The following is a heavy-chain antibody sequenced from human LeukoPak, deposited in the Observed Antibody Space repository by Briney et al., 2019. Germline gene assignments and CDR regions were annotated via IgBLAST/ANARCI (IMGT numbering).Heavy chain of an antibody. CDR3: ARKGHASSTYYSDY. CDR2: MTGNGGST. V-gene: IGHV3-23*01. D-gene: IGHD2-2*01. J-gene: IGHJ4*02. CDR1: GFTFSSYT. Sequence: GGSLRLFCAASGFTFSSYTLSWVRQAPGKGLEWVSSMTGNGGSTNYADAVKGRLTISRDSSKNTLYLQMNSLRAEDTAVYYCARKGHASSTYYSDYWGQGTLVTVSS.